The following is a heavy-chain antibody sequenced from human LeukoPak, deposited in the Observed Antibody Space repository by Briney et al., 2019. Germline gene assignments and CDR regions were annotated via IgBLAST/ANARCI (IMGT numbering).Heavy chain of an antibody. D-gene: IGHD4-17*01. V-gene: IGHV3-7*01. CDR1: GFTFSSYW. Sequence: LTGGSLRLSCAASGFTFSSYWMSWVRQAPGKGLEWVANIKQDGSEKYYVDSVKGRFTISRDNAKNSLYLQINSLRAEDTAVYYCARTRITVTTRSWDYWGQGTLVTVSS. CDR2: IKQDGSEK. CDR3: ARTRITVTTRSWDY. J-gene: IGHJ4*02.